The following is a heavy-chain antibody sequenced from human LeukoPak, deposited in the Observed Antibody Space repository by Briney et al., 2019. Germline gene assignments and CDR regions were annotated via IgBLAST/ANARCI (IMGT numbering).Heavy chain of an antibody. CDR2: INHSGSA. V-gene: IGHV4-4*02. J-gene: IGHJ6*04. CDR3: AATHCSSINCYGDYYHGMAV. Sequence: PSETLSLTCAVSGGSLSSSNWWSGFRQPPGKGLEWIGEINHSGSANYTPSRRSRVTISVDKSKNPCYMTMTSVTAADKAVHYCAATHCSSINCYGDYYHGMAVWGKGTTVTVSS. D-gene: IGHD2-2*01. CDR1: GGSLSSSNW.